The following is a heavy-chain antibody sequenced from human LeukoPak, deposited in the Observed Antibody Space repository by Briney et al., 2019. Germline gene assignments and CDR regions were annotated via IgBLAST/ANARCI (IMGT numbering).Heavy chain of an antibody. Sequence: GGSLRLSCAASGFTFDDYGMSWVRQAPGKGLEWVSGINWNGGSTGYADSVKGRFTISRDNAKNSLYLQVNSLRAEDTALYYCARVRVYYYYMDVWSKGTTVTVSS. V-gene: IGHV3-20*04. CDR1: GFTFDDYG. CDR3: ARVRVYYYYMDV. J-gene: IGHJ6*03. CDR2: INWNGGST.